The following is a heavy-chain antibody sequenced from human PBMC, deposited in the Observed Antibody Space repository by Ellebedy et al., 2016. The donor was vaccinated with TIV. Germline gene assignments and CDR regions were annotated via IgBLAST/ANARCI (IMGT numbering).Heavy chain of an antibody. CDR3: GRVVSDYIWGSYRLDN. Sequence: ASVKVSCKVSGYTLTELSMHWVRQAPGQGPEWMGRIIPILGIANYAQKFQGRVTITADKSTSTAYMELRSLRSDDTAVYFCGRVVSDYIWGSYRLDNWGQGTLVTVSS. CDR1: GYTLTELS. CDR2: IIPILGIA. V-gene: IGHV1-69*04. D-gene: IGHD3-16*02. J-gene: IGHJ4*02.